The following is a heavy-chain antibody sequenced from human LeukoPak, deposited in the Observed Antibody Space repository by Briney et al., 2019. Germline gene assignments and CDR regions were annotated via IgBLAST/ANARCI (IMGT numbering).Heavy chain of an antibody. Sequence: ASVKVSCKVSGYTLTELSMHWVRQAPGKGLEWMGGFDPEDGETIYAQKFQGRVTMTEDTSTDTAYMELSSLRSEDTAVYYCATFGYSSGWSHFDYWGQGTLATVSS. CDR3: ATFGYSSGWSHFDY. CDR2: FDPEDGET. V-gene: IGHV1-24*01. D-gene: IGHD6-19*01. CDR1: GYTLTELS. J-gene: IGHJ4*02.